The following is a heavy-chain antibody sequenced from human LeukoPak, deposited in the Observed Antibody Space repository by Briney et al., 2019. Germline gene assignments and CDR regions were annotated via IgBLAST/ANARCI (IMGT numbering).Heavy chain of an antibody. D-gene: IGHD6-6*01. J-gene: IGHJ4*02. Sequence: GGSLRLSCAASGFTFDDYAMHWVRQAPGKGLEWVSGISWNSGSIGYADSVKGRFTISRDNAKNSLYLQMNSLRAEDTAVYYCARGGRGYSSSSDYWGQGTLVTVSS. CDR1: GFTFDDYA. V-gene: IGHV3-9*01. CDR2: ISWNSGSI. CDR3: ARGGRGYSSSSDY.